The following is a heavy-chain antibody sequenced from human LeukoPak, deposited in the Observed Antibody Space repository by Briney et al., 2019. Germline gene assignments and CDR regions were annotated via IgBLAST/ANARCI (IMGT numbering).Heavy chain of an antibody. Sequence: PGGSLRLSCAVSGFPFSSHAMSWVRQAPGKGLEWLSGISSSGDATSHADSVRGRFSISRDNSRNTLYLQINSLRVEDTAAYYCATRNYYDSRGYYYYYFDFWGQGTLVTVSS. J-gene: IGHJ4*02. D-gene: IGHD3-22*01. CDR1: GFPFSSHA. V-gene: IGHV3-23*01. CDR2: ISSSGDAT. CDR3: ATRNYYDSRGYYYYYFDF.